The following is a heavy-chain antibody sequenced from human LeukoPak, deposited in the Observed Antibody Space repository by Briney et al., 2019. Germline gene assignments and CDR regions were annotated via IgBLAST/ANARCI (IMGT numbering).Heavy chain of an antibody. CDR1: GYTFTSYG. CDR2: ISAYNGNT. CDR3: ARDRNRYYDILTGYPHLDY. D-gene: IGHD3-9*01. V-gene: IGHV1-18*01. J-gene: IGHJ4*02. Sequence: ASVKVSCKASGYTFTSYGISWVRQAPGQGLEWMGWISAYNGNTNYAQKLQGRVTMTTDTSTSTAYMELRSLRSDDTAVYYCARDRNRYYDILTGYPHLDYWGQGTLVTVSS.